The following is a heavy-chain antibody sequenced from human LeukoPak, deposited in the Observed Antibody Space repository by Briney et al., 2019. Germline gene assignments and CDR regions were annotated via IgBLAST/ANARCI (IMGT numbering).Heavy chain of an antibody. CDR1: GYTFTTYG. J-gene: IGHJ4*02. D-gene: IGHD6-13*01. CDR2: IRVYNGNT. V-gene: IGHV1-18*01. CDR3: ARIIPAPGAHNLDY. Sequence: AASVKVSCKGSGYTFTTYGISWVRQAPGQGLEWMGWIRVYNGNTNYAQKFQDRVTMTTDTSTSTAYMELRRLTSDDTAVYYCARIIPAPGAHNLDYWGQGTLVTVSS.